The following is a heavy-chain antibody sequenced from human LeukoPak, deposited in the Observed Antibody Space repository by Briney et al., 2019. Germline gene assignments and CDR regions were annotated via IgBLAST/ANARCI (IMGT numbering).Heavy chain of an antibody. D-gene: IGHD3-3*01. CDR3: ASGYYDFSTWFDP. V-gene: IGHV3-48*02. Sequence: PGGSLRLSCAASGFTFSSYSMNWVRQAPGEGLEWVSYISSSSSTVYYADSVKGRFTISRDNAKNSLYLQMNSLRDEDTAVYYCASGYYDFSTWFDPWGQGTLVTVSS. CDR2: ISSSSSTV. CDR1: GFTFSSYS. J-gene: IGHJ5*02.